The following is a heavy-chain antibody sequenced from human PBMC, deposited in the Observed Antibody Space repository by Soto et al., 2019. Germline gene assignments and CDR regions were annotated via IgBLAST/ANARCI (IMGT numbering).Heavy chain of an antibody. CDR2: IIPIFGTA. CDR3: SRLPTLVVPAALILAT. V-gene: IGHV1-69*13. D-gene: IGHD2-2*01. Sequence: GASVKVSCKASGGTFSSYAISWVRQAPGQGLEWMGGIIPIFGTANYAQKFQGRVTITADESTSTAYMELNSLRADDTGVYYCSRLPTLVVPAALILATWGQGTRVTVSS. CDR1: GGTFSSYA. J-gene: IGHJ5*02.